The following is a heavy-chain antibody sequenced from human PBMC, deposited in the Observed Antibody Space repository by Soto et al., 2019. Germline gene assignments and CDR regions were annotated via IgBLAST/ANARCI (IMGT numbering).Heavy chain of an antibody. CDR1: VGSISSYY. Sequence: SETLSLSCTVSVGSISSYYWSWIRQPPGKGLEWIGYIYYSGSTNYNPSLKSRVTISVDTSKNQFSLKLSSVTAADTAVYYCARVGWWQYFDYWGQGTLVTVSS. CDR2: IYYSGST. CDR3: ARVGWWQYFDY. V-gene: IGHV4-59*01. D-gene: IGHD2-15*01. J-gene: IGHJ4*02.